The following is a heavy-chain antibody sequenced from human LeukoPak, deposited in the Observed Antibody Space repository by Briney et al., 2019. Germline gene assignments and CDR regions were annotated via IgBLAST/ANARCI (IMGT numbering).Heavy chain of an antibody. Sequence: GASVKVSCKASGYTFTSYYMHWVRQAPGQGLEWMGLINPSGGSTSYAQKFQGRVTMTRDTSTSTVYMELSSLRSEDTAVYYCARNTYYYDSSGYLLDYWGQGTLVTVSS. J-gene: IGHJ4*02. CDR3: ARNTYYYDSSGYLLDY. CDR1: GYTFTSYY. V-gene: IGHV1-46*01. CDR2: INPSGGST. D-gene: IGHD3-22*01.